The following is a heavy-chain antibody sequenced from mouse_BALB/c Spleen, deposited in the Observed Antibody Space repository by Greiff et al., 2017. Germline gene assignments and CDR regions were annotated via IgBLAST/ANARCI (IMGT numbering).Heavy chain of an antibody. V-gene: IGHV1S81*02. D-gene: IGHD1-2*01. CDR2: INPSNGRT. CDR3: ARLRLRYFDV. CDR1: GYTFTSYW. Sequence: VQLQQPGAELVKPGASVKLSCKASGYTFTSYWLHWVKQRPGQGLEWIGEINPSNGRTNYNEKFKSKATLTVDKSSSTAYMQLSSLTSEDSAVYYCARLRLRYFDVWGAGTTVTVAS. J-gene: IGHJ1*01.